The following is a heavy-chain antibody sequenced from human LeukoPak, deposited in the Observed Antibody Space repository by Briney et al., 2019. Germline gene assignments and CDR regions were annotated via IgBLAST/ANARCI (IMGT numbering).Heavy chain of an antibody. V-gene: IGHV3-66*02. CDR2: IYSGGYT. Sequence: GGSLRLSCAASGFTVSSSYMTWVRQAPGKGLEWVSIIYSGGYTYYADSVKGRFTISRDNSKNTLYLQMLSLRVEDTAVYHCARVSGELLSSYYFYMDVWGKGTTVTVSS. CDR3: ARVSGELLSSYYFYMDV. J-gene: IGHJ6*03. D-gene: IGHD1-26*01. CDR1: GFTVSSSY.